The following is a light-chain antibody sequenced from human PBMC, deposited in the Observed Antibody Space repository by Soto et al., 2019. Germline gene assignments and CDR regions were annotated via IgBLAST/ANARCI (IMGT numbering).Light chain of an antibody. J-gene: IGKJ1*01. V-gene: IGKV1-39*01. Sequence: DIQMTQSPSSLSASVGDKVTITCRASQNINNFLSWYQQKAGKAPTLLIYAASRLQSGVPSRFSGSESGTEFTLTISSLQPEDFATYYCQQTHFMPWTFGQGTKVEVK. CDR3: QQTHFMPWT. CDR2: AAS. CDR1: QNINNF.